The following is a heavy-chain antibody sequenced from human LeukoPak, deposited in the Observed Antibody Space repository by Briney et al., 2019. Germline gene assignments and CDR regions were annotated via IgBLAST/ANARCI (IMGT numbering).Heavy chain of an antibody. CDR3: ARGLWLSLNYFDY. CDR2: ISGSDGNT. J-gene: IGHJ4*02. V-gene: IGHV3-23*01. D-gene: IGHD5-18*01. CDR1: GFTFNDYA. Sequence: GGSLRLSCAASGFTFNDYAMRWVRQAPGKGLEWVASISGSDGNTYYADSVKGRFTISRDNSKNTVFLQMNSLRGEDTAVYYSARGLWLSLNYFDYWGQGTLVSVSS.